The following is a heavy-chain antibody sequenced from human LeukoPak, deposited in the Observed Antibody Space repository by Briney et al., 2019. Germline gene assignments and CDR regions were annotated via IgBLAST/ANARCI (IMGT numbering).Heavy chain of an antibody. CDR3: ARIYGSGPSFIDY. V-gene: IGHV4-30-2*01. D-gene: IGHD3-10*01. Sequence: PSQTLSLTCAVSGGSISSGGYSWSWIRQPPGKGLEWIGYIYHSGSTYYNPSLKSRVTISVGRSKNQFSLKLSSVTAADTAVYYCARIYGSGPSFIDYWGQGTLVTVSS. CDR1: GGSISSGGYS. J-gene: IGHJ4*02. CDR2: IYHSGST.